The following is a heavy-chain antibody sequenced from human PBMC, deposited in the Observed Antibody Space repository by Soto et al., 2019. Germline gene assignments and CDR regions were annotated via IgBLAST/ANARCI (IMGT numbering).Heavy chain of an antibody. CDR1: GFTFSSYA. CDR3: AKGPAAAAVDS. D-gene: IGHD6-13*01. CDR2: ISSNGGST. V-gene: IGHV3-64D*06. J-gene: IGHJ5*01. Sequence: GGSLRLSCSASGFTFSSYAMHWVRQAPGKGLEYVSAISSNGGSTYYADSVKGRFTISRDNSKNTLYLQMSSLRAEDTAVYYCAKGPAAAAVDSWGQGTLVTVSS.